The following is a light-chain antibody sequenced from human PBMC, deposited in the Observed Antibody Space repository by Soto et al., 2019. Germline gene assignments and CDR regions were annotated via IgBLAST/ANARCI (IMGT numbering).Light chain of an antibody. J-gene: IGKJ5*01. Sequence: DVVMTQSPLSLPVTLGQPASISFRSSQSLLPSNGYNYLEWYVQKPGQSPQLLIYLVSNRASGVPDRFSGSESGTEFTLKRSRVATEEVRFAFFIEVVQAFMWAFSQGTKLDIK. CDR1: QSLLPSNGYNY. V-gene: IGKV2-28*01. CDR3: IEVVQAFMWA. CDR2: LVS.